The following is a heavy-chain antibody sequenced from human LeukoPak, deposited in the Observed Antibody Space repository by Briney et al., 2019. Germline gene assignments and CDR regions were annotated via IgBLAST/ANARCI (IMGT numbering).Heavy chain of an antibody. Sequence: PSETLSLTCAVYGGSFSGYYWSWIRQPPGKGLEWIGEINHSGSTNYNPSLKSRVTISVDTSKNQFSLKLSSVTAADTAVYYCARANPGDYWGQGTLVTVSS. CDR2: INHSGST. J-gene: IGHJ4*02. D-gene: IGHD1-14*01. CDR1: GGSFSGYY. CDR3: ARANPGDY. V-gene: IGHV4-34*01.